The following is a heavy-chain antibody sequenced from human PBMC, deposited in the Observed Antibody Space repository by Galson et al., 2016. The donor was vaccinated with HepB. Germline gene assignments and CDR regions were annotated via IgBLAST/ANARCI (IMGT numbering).Heavy chain of an antibody. D-gene: IGHD3-10*01. CDR2: ISCDGGVT. V-gene: IGHV3-23*01. J-gene: IGHJ4*02. CDR3: VKAGGRGSGSYYPDY. Sequence: SLRLSCAASGFTFSNYAMNWVRQVPGKGLEWVSAISCDGGVTTYADSVKGRFAISRDDSKNTLYLQMNSLRAEDTAVYYCVKAGGRGSGSYYPDYWGQGTLVTVSS. CDR1: GFTFSNYA.